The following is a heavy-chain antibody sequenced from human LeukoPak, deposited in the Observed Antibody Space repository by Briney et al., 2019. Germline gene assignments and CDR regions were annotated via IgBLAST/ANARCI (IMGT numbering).Heavy chain of an antibody. Sequence: GGSLRLSCAASGFTFKDYAMHWVRQAPGKGLEWVAVIWYDGSNKYYADSVKGRFTISRDNSKNTLYLQMNSLRAEDTAVFYCARDRIAVAGRCLDYWGQGTLVTVSS. J-gene: IGHJ4*02. CDR2: IWYDGSNK. CDR1: GFTFKDYA. D-gene: IGHD6-19*01. CDR3: ARDRIAVAGRCLDY. V-gene: IGHV3-33*08.